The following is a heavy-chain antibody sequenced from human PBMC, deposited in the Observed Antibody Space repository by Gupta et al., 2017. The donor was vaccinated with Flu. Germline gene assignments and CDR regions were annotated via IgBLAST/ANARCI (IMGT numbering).Heavy chain of an antibody. J-gene: IGHJ6*02. CDR2: ISWNSGSI. CDR3: AKDTQEQFLEWHYGMDV. Sequence: EVQLVESGGGLVQPGRSLRLSCAASGFTFDDYAMHWVRHAPGKGREWVSGISWNSGSIGYADSVKGRFTISRDNAKNSLYLQMNSLRAEDTALYYCAKDTQEQFLEWHYGMDVWGQGTTVTVSS. D-gene: IGHD3-3*01. V-gene: IGHV3-9*01. CDR1: GFTFDDYA.